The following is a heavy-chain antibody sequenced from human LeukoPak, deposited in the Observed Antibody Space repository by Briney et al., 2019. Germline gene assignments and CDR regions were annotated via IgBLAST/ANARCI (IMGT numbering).Heavy chain of an antibody. J-gene: IGHJ5*02. CDR3: LRSGAGRAST. CDR1: GFTFSSYA. D-gene: IGHD2-15*01. Sequence: GGSLRLSCAASGFTFSSYAMSWVRQAPGKGLEWVSAISGSGGSTYYADSVKGRFTNSRDNSRNTLYLQMNSLRAEDTAVYYCLRSGAGRASTWGQGTLVTVSS. V-gene: IGHV3-23*01. CDR2: ISGSGGST.